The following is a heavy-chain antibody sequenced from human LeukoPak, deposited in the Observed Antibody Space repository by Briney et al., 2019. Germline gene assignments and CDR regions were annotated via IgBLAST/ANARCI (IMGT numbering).Heavy chain of an antibody. CDR1: GGSISSSSYY. J-gene: IGHJ4*02. V-gene: IGHV4-39*01. CDR2: IYYSGST. Sequence: QLQLQESGPGLVKPSETLSLTCTVSGGSISSSSYYWGWIRQPPGKGLEWIGSIYYSGSTYYNPSLKRRVTTSVDTSKNQFSLKLSSVTAADTAVYYCARLDLVVMNFDYWGQGTLVTVFS. CDR3: ARLDLVVMNFDY. D-gene: IGHD3-22*01.